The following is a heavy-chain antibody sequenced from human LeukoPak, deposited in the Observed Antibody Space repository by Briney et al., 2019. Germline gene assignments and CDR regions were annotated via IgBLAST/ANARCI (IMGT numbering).Heavy chain of an antibody. J-gene: IGHJ6*02. Sequence: GRSLRLSCAASGFTFSSYGMHWVRQAPGKGLEWVAVISYDGSNKYYADSVKGRFTMSRDNSKNTLYLQMNSLGAEDTAVHYCAKDSRDYGMDVWGQGTTVTVSS. CDR2: ISYDGSNK. V-gene: IGHV3-30*18. CDR3: AKDSRDYGMDV. D-gene: IGHD5-24*01. CDR1: GFTFSSYG.